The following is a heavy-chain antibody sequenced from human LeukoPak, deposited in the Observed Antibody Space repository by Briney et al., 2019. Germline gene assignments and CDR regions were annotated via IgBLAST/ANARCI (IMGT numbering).Heavy chain of an antibody. V-gene: IGHV4-59*01. D-gene: IGHD2-2*01. CDR2: IYYGGST. CDR1: GGSISSYY. J-gene: IGHJ5*02. Sequence: PSETLSLTCTVSGGSISSYYWSWIRQPPGKGLEWIGYIYYGGSTNYNPSLKSRVTISVDTSKNQFSLKLSSVTAADTAVYYCARDHGCSSTSSYDAGSWFDLGGQGTLVSVPS. CDR3: ARDHGCSSTSSYDAGSWFDL.